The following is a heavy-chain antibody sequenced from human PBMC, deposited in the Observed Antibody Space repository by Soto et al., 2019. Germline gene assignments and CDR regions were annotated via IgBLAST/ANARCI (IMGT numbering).Heavy chain of an antibody. CDR1: GFTFSTYW. CDR3: SRSLDS. V-gene: IGHV3-7*01. J-gene: IGHJ4*02. Sequence: GGSLRLSCAASGFTFSTYWMDWVRQTPGKGLEWVANINQDGSEKNYVDSVKGRFTIYRDNAKNSLYLQMSSLTAEDSALYYCSRSLDSWGQGTLVTVS. CDR2: INQDGSEK.